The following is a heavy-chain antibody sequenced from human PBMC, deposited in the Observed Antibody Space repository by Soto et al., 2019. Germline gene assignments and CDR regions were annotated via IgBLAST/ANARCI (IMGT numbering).Heavy chain of an antibody. Sequence: QITLKESGPTLVKPTQTLTLTCTFSGFSLSTSGVGVGWIRQPPGKALEWLALIYWDDDKRYSPSLKSRLTITTDTTKNQVVLTMTNMDPVDTATYYCAHKRGYYDFWSGYAPWGQGTLVTVSS. CDR3: AHKRGYYDFWSGYAP. D-gene: IGHD3-3*01. J-gene: IGHJ5*02. CDR2: IYWDDDK. CDR1: GFSLSTSGVG. V-gene: IGHV2-5*02.